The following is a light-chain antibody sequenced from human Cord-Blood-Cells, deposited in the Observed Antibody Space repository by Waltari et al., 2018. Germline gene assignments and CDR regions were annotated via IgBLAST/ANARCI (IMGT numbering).Light chain of an antibody. J-gene: IGKJ3*01. CDR1: QSLLHSAGKTY. CDR3: MQGIHLFT. CDR2: AVS. V-gene: IGKV2-29*02. Sequence: DIVMTQTPLSLSVTPGQPSSISCKSSQSLLHSAGKTYLYWYLQKPGQSPQLLIYAVSSRFSGVPDRFSGSGSGTDFTLKISRVEAEDVGVYYCMQGIHLFTFGPGTKVDIK.